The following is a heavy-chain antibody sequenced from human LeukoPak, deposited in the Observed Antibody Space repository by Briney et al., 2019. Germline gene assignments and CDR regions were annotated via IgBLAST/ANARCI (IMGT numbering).Heavy chain of an antibody. J-gene: IGHJ4*02. D-gene: IGHD7-27*01. CDR3: TRVGGTNWSSALPDY. Sequence: TGGSLRLSCPASGFTFSNHYMDWVRQPPGKGLEWVGRIRNKANSYTTQYAPSGKGRFTISRDDSKNSLYLQMNSLKTEDTAIYYCTRVGGTNWSSALPDYWGQGTLVTVSS. CDR1: GFTFSNHY. CDR2: IRNKANSYTT. V-gene: IGHV3-72*01.